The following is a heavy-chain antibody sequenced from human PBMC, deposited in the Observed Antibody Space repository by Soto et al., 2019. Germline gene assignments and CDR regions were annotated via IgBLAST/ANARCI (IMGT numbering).Heavy chain of an antibody. Sequence: EVQLVESGGGLIQPGGSLRLSCAASGFTVSSDYMSWVRQAPGKGLEWVSVIYSGGSTYYADSVKGRFTISRDNSKNTLYLQMNSLGAEDTAVYYCARWRRDGYNYFDYWGQGTLVTVSS. CDR3: ARWRRDGYNYFDY. J-gene: IGHJ4*02. D-gene: IGHD5-12*01. CDR1: GFTVSSDY. V-gene: IGHV3-53*01. CDR2: IYSGGST.